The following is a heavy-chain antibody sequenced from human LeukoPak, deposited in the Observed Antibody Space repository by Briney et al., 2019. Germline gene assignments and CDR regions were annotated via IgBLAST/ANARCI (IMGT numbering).Heavy chain of an antibody. Sequence: SVKVSCKASGGAFSSYAISWVRHAPGQGLEWMGGIIPIFGTANYAQKFQGRVTITADKSTSTAYMELSSLRSEDTAVYYCARGRQLTYYYYYMDVWGKGTTVTVSS. V-gene: IGHV1-69*06. CDR3: ARGRQLTYYYYYMDV. CDR1: GGAFSSYA. D-gene: IGHD5-18*01. CDR2: IIPIFGTA. J-gene: IGHJ6*03.